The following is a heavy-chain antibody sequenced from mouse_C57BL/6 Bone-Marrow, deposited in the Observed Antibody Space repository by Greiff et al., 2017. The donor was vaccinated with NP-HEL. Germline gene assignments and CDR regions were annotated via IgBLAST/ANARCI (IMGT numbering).Heavy chain of an antibody. CDR3: TSLDLLWYLDY. CDR1: GYTFTSYW. Sequence: EVHLVESGTVLARPGASVEMSCKTSGYTFTSYWMHWVKQRPGQGLEWIGAIYPGNSDTSYNQKFKGKAKLTAVTSASTAYMELSSLTNEDSAVYYCTSLDLLWYLDYWGQGTTLTVSS. D-gene: IGHD2-10*01. V-gene: IGHV1-5*01. CDR2: IYPGNSDT. J-gene: IGHJ2*01.